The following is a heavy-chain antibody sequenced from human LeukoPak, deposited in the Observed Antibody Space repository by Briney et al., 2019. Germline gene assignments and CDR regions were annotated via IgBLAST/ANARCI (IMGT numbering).Heavy chain of an antibody. CDR2: ISSSGSTI. CDR3: ARETQSSSWSSGWYVYHYYGMDV. J-gene: IGHJ6*04. D-gene: IGHD6-13*01. V-gene: IGHV3-48*03. Sequence: GSLRLSCAASGFTFSSYEMNWVRQAPGKGLEWVSYISSSGSTIYYADSVKGRFTISRDNAKNSLYLQMNSLRAEDTAVYYCARETQSSSWSSGWYVYHYYGMDVWGKGTTVTVSS. CDR1: GFTFSSYE.